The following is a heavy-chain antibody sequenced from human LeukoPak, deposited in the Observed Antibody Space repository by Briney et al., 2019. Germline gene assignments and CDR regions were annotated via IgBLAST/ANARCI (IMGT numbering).Heavy chain of an antibody. J-gene: IGHJ4*02. V-gene: IGHV4-34*01. CDR2: INHSGGT. CDR1: GGSFSGYY. CDR3: ARRRGYCSGGSCYLAYYFDY. Sequence: SETLSLTCAVYGGSFSGYYWSWIRKPPGKGLEWIGEINHSGGTNYNPSLKSRVTISVDTSKNQFSLKLSSVTAADTAVYYCARRRGYCSGGSCYLAYYFDYWGQGTLVTVSS. D-gene: IGHD2-15*01.